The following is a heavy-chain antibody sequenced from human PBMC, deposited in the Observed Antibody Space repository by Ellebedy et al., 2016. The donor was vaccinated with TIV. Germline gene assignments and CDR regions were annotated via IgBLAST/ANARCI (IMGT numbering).Heavy chain of an antibody. V-gene: IGHV3-74*01. Sequence: PGGSLRLSCVASGFAFSSRWIHWVRQAPGKGLVWVSHINSDGSSTTYADFVKGRFTISRDNAKNTLYLQMNSLKAEDTAMYYCSTLSDTGYWGHGTLVTVSS. CDR1: GFAFSSRW. J-gene: IGHJ4*01. D-gene: IGHD3-10*01. CDR3: STLSDTGY. CDR2: INSDGSST.